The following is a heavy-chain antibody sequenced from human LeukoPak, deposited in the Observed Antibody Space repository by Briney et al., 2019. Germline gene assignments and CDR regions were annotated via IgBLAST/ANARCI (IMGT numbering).Heavy chain of an antibody. J-gene: IGHJ4*02. CDR2: IYHSGST. Sequence: SETLSLTCAVSGGSISSGGYSWSWIRQPPGQGLEWIGYIYHSGSTYYNPSLKSRVTISVDRSKNQFSLKLSSVTAADTAVYYCARVRCSGGSCYYFDYWGQGTLVTVSS. CDR3: ARVRCSGGSCYYFDY. CDR1: GGSISSGGYS. D-gene: IGHD2-15*01. V-gene: IGHV4-30-2*01.